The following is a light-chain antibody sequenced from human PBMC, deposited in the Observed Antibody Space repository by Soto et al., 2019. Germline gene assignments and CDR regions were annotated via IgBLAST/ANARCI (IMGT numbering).Light chain of an antibody. V-gene: IGKV3-15*01. CDR2: GAS. CDR3: QQYNNWPPLT. Sequence: EIVMTQSPATLSVSPGERATLSCRASPSVSSNLAWYQQKPGQAPRLLIYGASTRATGIPARFSGSGSGTDVTISISILQSEDFAVYYCQQYNNWPPLTFGGGTKVEIK. J-gene: IGKJ4*01. CDR1: PSVSSN.